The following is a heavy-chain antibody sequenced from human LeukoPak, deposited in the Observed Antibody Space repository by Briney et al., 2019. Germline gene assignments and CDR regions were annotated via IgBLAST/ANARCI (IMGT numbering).Heavy chain of an antibody. J-gene: IGHJ6*03. V-gene: IGHV3-7*01. CDR1: GFTSSSYW. D-gene: IGHD3-3*01. CDR2: IKQDGSEK. Sequence: GGSLRLSCAASGFTSSSYWMSWVRQAPGQGLEWVANIKQDGSEKYYVDSVKGRFTISRDNAKNSLYLQMNSLRAEDTAVYYCARDPSIYGVEYYYMDVWGKGTTVTVSS. CDR3: ARDPSIYGVEYYYMDV.